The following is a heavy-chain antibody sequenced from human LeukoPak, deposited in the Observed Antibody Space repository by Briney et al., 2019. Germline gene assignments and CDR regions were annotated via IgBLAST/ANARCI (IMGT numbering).Heavy chain of an antibody. CDR3: ARLAWRYYFDY. CDR2: IYYSGST. V-gene: IGHV4-59*08. J-gene: IGHJ4*02. CDR1: GGSISSYY. Sequence: SETLSLTCTVSGGSISSYYWSWIRQPPGKGLEWIGYIYYSGSTNYNPSLKGRVTISVDTSKNQFSLKLSSVTAADTAVYYCARLAWRYYFDYWGQGTLVTVSS.